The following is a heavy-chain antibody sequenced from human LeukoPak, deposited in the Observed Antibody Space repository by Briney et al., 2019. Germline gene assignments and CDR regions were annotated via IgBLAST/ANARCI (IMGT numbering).Heavy chain of an antibody. CDR1: GFTFSIYW. CDR3: ARVGSGSYLDFDY. CDR2: IKQDGSEK. V-gene: IGHV3-7*01. J-gene: IGHJ4*02. Sequence: GGSLRLSCAASGFTFSIYWMSWVRQAPGKGLEWVANIKQDGSEKYYVDSVKGRFTISRDNAKNSLYLQMDSLRAVDTAVYYCARVGSGSYLDFDYWGQGTLVTVSS. D-gene: IGHD3-10*01.